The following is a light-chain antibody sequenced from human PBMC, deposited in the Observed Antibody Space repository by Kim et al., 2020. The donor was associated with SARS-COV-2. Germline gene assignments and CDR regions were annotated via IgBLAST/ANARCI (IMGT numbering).Light chain of an antibody. CDR1: SSDVGGYNY. CDR2: EVF. CDR3: SSYTGYNNPRVV. J-gene: IGLJ2*01. Sequence: SFTISCTGTSSDVGGYNYVSWYQQHPGKAPKLMIYEVFKRPSGVPDRFSGSKSGNTASLTVSGLQAEDEADYYCSSYTGYNNPRVVLGGGTQLTVL. V-gene: IGLV2-8*01.